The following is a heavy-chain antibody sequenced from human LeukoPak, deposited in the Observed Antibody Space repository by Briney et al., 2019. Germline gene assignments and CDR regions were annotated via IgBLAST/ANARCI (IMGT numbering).Heavy chain of an antibody. Sequence: ASVKVSFKASGYTFTSYYMHWVRQAPGQGLEWRGIINASGGTTSYAQKFQGRVTRTRDTSTSPVYLKLSSLRSEDTAVYYCARVDSSTYAAFDIWGQGQMVTVSS. V-gene: IGHV1-46*01. CDR3: ARVDSSTYAAFDI. CDR2: INASGGTT. D-gene: IGHD6-13*01. CDR1: GYTFTSYY. J-gene: IGHJ3*02.